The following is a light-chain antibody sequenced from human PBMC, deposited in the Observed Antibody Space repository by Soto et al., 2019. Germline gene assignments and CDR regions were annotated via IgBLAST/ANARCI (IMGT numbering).Light chain of an antibody. J-gene: IGKJ5*01. V-gene: IGKV3-15*01. CDR3: QQYKNWPPIT. CDR2: GAS. Sequence: EIVLTQSPATLSLSPGERATLSCRASQSVSGNLAWYQQKPGQAPRLLIYGASTRATGIPARFSGSGSGTEFTLTISSLQSEDFAVYYCQQYKNWPPITFGQGTRLEI. CDR1: QSVSGN.